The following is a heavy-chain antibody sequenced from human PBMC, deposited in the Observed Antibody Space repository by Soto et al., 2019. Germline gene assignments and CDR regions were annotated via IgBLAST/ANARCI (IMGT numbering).Heavy chain of an antibody. Sequence: ASVKVSCKASGYTFTGYYMHWVRQAPGQGLEWMGWINPNSGGTNYAQKFQGWVTMTRDTSISTAYMELSRLRSDDTAVYYCARDSIAVAGTTQYGMDVWGQGTTVTVSS. J-gene: IGHJ6*02. D-gene: IGHD6-19*01. CDR1: GYTFTGYY. V-gene: IGHV1-2*04. CDR3: ARDSIAVAGTTQYGMDV. CDR2: INPNSGGT.